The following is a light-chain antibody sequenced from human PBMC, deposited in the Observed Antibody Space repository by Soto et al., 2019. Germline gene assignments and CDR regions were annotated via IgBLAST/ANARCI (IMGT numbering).Light chain of an antibody. CDR2: DAS. Sequence: DIPMTQSPSTLSASVGDRVTITCRASQSISSWLAWYQQKPGKAPKLLIYDASSLERGVPSRFSGSGSGTEFTLTISSLQPDDFATYYCQQYSSYSHTFGQGTKLEI. CDR3: QQYSSYSHT. CDR1: QSISSW. V-gene: IGKV1-5*01. J-gene: IGKJ2*01.